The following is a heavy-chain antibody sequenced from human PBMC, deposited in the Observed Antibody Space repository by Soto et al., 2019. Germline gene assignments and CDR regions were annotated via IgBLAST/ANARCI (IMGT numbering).Heavy chain of an antibody. D-gene: IGHD1-26*01. CDR1: GGSISSYY. Sequence: PSETLSLTCTVSGGSISSYYWSWIRQPPGKGLEWIGYIYYSGSTNYNPSLKSRVTISVDTSKNQFSLKLSSVTAADTAVYYCAREGVKGSRGNYYYYYGMGVWGQGTTVTVSS. J-gene: IGHJ6*02. CDR3: AREGVKGSRGNYYYYYGMGV. V-gene: IGHV4-59*01. CDR2: IYYSGST.